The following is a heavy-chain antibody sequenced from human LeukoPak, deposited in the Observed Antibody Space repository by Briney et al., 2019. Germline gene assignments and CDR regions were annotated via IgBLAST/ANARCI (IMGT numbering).Heavy chain of an antibody. J-gene: IGHJ4*02. Sequence: GSLRLSCAAPGFAFSSYGMHWVRQAPGKGLEWVAVIWYDGSNKYYADSVKGRFTISRDNSKNTLYLQMNSLRAEDTAVYYCARSPPRSSGYYESDYWGQGTLVTVSS. D-gene: IGHD3-22*01. CDR1: GFAFSSYG. CDR2: IWYDGSNK. V-gene: IGHV3-33*01. CDR3: ARSPPRSSGYYESDY.